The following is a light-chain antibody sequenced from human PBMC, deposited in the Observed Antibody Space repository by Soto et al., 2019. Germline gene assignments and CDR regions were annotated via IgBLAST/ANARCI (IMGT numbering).Light chain of an antibody. V-gene: IGLV1-44*01. CDR1: SSNIGSNT. CDR3: AAWDDSLNGWV. CDR2: SND. Sequence: QSVLTQAPSASGTPGQRVTISCSGSSSNIGSNTVTWYQQVPGTPPKLLIYSNDQRPSGVPDRFSGSKSGTSASLAIAGLQSEDEADYYCAAWDDSLNGWVFGGVTKLSVL. J-gene: IGLJ3*02.